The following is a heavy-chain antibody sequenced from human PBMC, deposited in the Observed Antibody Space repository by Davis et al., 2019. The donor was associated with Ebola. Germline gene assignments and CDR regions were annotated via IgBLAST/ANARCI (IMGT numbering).Heavy chain of an antibody. CDR1: GFTFSSNT. V-gene: IGHV3-23*01. Sequence: GESLKISCAASGFTFSSNTMSWVRQAPGKGLEWVSTITGSGSTIYYADSVRGRFTISRDNPKNTLYLHMNSLGADDAAVYYCVKRLDSYFECWGQGTLVTVSS. CDR2: ITGSGSTI. CDR3: VKRLDSYFEC. D-gene: IGHD3-16*01. J-gene: IGHJ4*02.